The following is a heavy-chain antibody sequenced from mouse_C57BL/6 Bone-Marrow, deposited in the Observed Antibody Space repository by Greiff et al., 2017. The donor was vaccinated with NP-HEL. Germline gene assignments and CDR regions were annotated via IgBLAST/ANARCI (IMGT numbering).Heavy chain of an antibody. V-gene: IGHV1-19*01. Sequence: VQLQQSGPVLVKPGASVKMSCKASGYTFTDYYMNWVKQSHGKSLEWIGVINPYNGGTSYNQKFKGKATLTVDKSSSTAYMELNSLTSEDSAVYYCARVFYYFDYWGQGTTLTVSS. CDR2: INPYNGGT. J-gene: IGHJ2*01. CDR1: GYTFTDYY. CDR3: ARVFYYFDY.